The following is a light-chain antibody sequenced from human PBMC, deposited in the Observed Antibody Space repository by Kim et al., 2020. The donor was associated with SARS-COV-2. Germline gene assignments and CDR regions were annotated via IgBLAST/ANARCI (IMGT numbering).Light chain of an antibody. J-gene: IGKJ4*02. V-gene: IGKV3-20*01. CDR2: GVS. CDR3: QQYVRAPDT. Sequence: DIVMTQSPASLSVSPGDRVTLSCQASQKLLSSYFSWHQQKPGQPPRLVIYGVSISATGIPDRFSGSGYGTGFTLTISRLEPEDFAVYYWQQYVRAPDTFGRG. CDR1: QKLLSSY.